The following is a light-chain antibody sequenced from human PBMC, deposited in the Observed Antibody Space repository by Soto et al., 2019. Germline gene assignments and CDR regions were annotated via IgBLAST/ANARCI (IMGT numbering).Light chain of an antibody. J-gene: IGLJ3*02. Sequence: QSVLTQPHSASGTPGQRVTISCSGSSSNIVSNYVYWYQQLPGTAPKLLIYRTNQRPSGVPDRFSGSKSGTSASLAISGLRSEDEADYYCAAWDDSLSGWVFGGGTKLTVL. CDR2: RTN. V-gene: IGLV1-47*01. CDR1: SSNIVSNY. CDR3: AAWDDSLSGWV.